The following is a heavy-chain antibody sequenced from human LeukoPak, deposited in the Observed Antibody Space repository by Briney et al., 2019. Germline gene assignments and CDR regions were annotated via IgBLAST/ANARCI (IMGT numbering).Heavy chain of an antibody. Sequence: GGSLRLSCAASGFTFSSYGMHWVRQAPGKGLEWVAVIWYDGSNKYYADSVKGRFTISRDNAKNSLYLQMNSLRAEDTAVYYCARDFLMNYDILIGYFRTPDWFDPWGQGTLVTASS. CDR1: GFTFSSYG. J-gene: IGHJ5*02. V-gene: IGHV3-33*01. CDR3: ARDFLMNYDILIGYFRTPDWFDP. D-gene: IGHD3-9*01. CDR2: IWYDGSNK.